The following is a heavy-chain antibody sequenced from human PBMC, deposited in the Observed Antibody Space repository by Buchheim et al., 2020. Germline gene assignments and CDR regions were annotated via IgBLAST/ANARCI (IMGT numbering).Heavy chain of an antibody. V-gene: IGHV3-30-3*01. Sequence: QVQLVESGGGVVQPGRSLRLSCAASGFTFSNYAMHWVRQAPGKGLEWMALISYDGSNEYYASSVKGRVTISRDNSKNTLYLQMNSLRTEDTAVYYCARRNSSSYWYFDLWGRGTL. D-gene: IGHD6-13*01. CDR2: ISYDGSNE. CDR3: ARRNSSSYWYFDL. J-gene: IGHJ2*01. CDR1: GFTFSNYA.